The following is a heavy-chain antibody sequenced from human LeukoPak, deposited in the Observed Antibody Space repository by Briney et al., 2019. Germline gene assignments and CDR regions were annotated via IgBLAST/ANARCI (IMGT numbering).Heavy chain of an antibody. D-gene: IGHD2-2*01. J-gene: IGHJ4*02. Sequence: ATVKVSCKASGYTFTGYYMHWVRQAPGQGLEWMGWINPNSGGTNYAQKFQGRVTMTRDTSISTAYMELSRLRSDDTAVYYCAREEGFCRSTSCSAPFDYWGQGTLVTVSS. CDR2: INPNSGGT. CDR1: GYTFTGYY. CDR3: AREEGFCRSTSCSAPFDY. V-gene: IGHV1-2*02.